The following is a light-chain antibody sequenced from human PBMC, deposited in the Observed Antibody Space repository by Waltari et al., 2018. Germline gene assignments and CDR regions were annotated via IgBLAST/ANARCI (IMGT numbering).Light chain of an antibody. CDR1: SSDVGGYID. CDR3: CSSRTGITLL. J-gene: IGLJ2*01. Sequence: QAALTQPPSVSNSLGQSVTISCPGNSSDVGGYIDVSSYQQHPGTVPRLLIYDVSKRPSGVSDRFSGSKSCNTASLTISGLQAEDEADYYCCSSRTGITLLFGGGTRLTVL. CDR2: DVS. V-gene: IGLV2-11*01.